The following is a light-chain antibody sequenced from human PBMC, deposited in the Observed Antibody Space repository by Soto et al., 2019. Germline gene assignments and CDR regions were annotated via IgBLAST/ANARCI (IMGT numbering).Light chain of an antibody. CDR3: AAWDDTLGGYV. J-gene: IGLJ1*01. CDR2: RNS. V-gene: IGLV1-47*01. Sequence: QSVLTQPPSASGTPGQRVTISCSGSSSNIGSNYVYWYQQFPGTVPKLLIFRNSQRPSGVPDRFSGSRSGTSASLAISGLRSEDEVEYYCAAWDDTLGGYVFGTGTKVTVL. CDR1: SSNIGSNY.